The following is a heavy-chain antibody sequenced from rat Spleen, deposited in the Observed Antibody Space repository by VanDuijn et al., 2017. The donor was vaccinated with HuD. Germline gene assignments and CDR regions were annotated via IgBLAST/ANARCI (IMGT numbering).Heavy chain of an antibody. J-gene: IGHJ3*01. CDR2: ISSGGTS. D-gene: IGHD5-1*01. CDR3: ARGWERFAY. CDR1: GFSFTSYT. Sequence: QVQLKETGPGLVQPTQTLSLPCAVPGFSFTSYTLSWVRQPPGKGLEWIAAISSGGTSYYNSVLNPRLSINRDISKSQVFLKMSSLQTEDTAMYFCARGWERFAYWGQGTLVTVSS. V-gene: IGHV2-6*01.